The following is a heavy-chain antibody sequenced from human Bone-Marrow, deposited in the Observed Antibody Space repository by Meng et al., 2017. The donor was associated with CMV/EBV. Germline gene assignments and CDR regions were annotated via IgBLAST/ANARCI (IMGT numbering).Heavy chain of an antibody. CDR2: IYYSGST. CDR1: GGSISSSSYY. J-gene: IGHJ5*02. Sequence: SETLSLTCTVSGGSISSSSYYWGWIRQPPGKGLEWIGSIYYSGSTYYNPSLKSRVTISVDTSKKQFSLKLSSVTAADTAVYYCARDSGWLVGGEYNWFDPWGQGTLVTVSS. D-gene: IGHD6-19*01. CDR3: ARDSGWLVGGEYNWFDP. V-gene: IGHV4-39*07.